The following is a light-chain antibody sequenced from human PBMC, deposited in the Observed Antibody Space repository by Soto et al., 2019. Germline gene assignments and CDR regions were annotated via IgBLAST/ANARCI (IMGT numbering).Light chain of an antibody. CDR1: SGSIASNY. CDR2: EDN. Sequence: NFMLTQPHSVSESPGKTVTISCTRSSGSIASNYVQWYQQRPGSAPTPVIYEDNERPSGVPDRFSGSIDSSSNSASLTISGLKADDEDDYYCQSYHSGNVVFGGGTKLTVL. J-gene: IGLJ2*01. CDR3: QSYHSGNVV. V-gene: IGLV6-57*04.